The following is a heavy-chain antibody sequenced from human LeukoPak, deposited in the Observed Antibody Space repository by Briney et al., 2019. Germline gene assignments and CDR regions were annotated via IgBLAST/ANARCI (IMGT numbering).Heavy chain of an antibody. CDR2: IKSITDGGTT. J-gene: IGHJ4*02. D-gene: IGHD2-2*01. CDR3: TTKPLGYCSSSSCYSYFDY. V-gene: IGHV3-15*01. CDR1: GFTFRNAW. Sequence: GGSLRLSCAASGFTFRNAWMSWVRRAPGKGVEWVGRIKSITDGGTTDYAAPVKGRFTISRDDSKNTLYLQMNSLKTEDTAVYYCTTKPLGYCSSSSCYSYFDYWGQGTLVTVSS.